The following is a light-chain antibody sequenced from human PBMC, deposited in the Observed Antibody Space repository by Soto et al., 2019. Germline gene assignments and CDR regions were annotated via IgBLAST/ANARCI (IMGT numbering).Light chain of an antibody. V-gene: IGKV3-15*01. CDR1: QSVSSN. CDR3: QQYNNWPPWT. CDR2: GAS. Sequence: EMVMTQSPSTLSVSPVERATLSCRASQSVSSNLAWYQQKPGQAPRLLIYGASTRATGIPARFSGSGSGAEFTLTISSLQSEDFAVYYCQQYNNWPPWTFGQGTKV. J-gene: IGKJ1*01.